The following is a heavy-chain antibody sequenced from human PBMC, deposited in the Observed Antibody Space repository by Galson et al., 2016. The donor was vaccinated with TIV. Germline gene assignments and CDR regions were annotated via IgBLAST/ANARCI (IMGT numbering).Heavy chain of an antibody. Sequence: SLRLSCAASGMTFSNYEMNWVRQAPGKGLEWVSYISTGGTSKYYADSVKGRFTISRDDAKNSLHLEMNSLRPDDTAVYYCARDAWFGELLYPNFDFWGQRTLVTVSS. CDR3: ARDAWFGELLYPNFDF. CDR2: ISTGGTSK. CDR1: GMTFSNYE. D-gene: IGHD3-10*01. V-gene: IGHV3-48*03. J-gene: IGHJ4*02.